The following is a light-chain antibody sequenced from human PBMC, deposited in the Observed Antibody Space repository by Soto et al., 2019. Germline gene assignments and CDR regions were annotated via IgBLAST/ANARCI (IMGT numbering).Light chain of an antibody. CDR3: QQYALSPFT. CDR1: RSVSSSY. Sequence: EIVLTQSPGILSLSPGERATLSCRASRSVSSSYLAWYQGRPGQAPRLLIYGASSRATGIPDRFSGSGSGTHFTLTITRLEPEDFAVYYCQQYALSPFTFGPGTKLESK. J-gene: IGKJ3*01. V-gene: IGKV3-20*01. CDR2: GAS.